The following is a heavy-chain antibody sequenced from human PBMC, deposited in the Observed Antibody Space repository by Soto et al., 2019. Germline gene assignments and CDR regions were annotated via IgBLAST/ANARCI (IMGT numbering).Heavy chain of an antibody. CDR2: IIPIFGTA. Sequence: GAAVKVSCKASGGTFSSYAISWVRQAPGQGLEWMGGIIPIFGTANYAQKFQVRVTITADESTSTAYMELSSLRSEDTAVYYCAKGGRANWFDPWGQGTLVTVSS. J-gene: IGHJ5*02. CDR1: GGTFSSYA. CDR3: AKGGRANWFDP. V-gene: IGHV1-69*13.